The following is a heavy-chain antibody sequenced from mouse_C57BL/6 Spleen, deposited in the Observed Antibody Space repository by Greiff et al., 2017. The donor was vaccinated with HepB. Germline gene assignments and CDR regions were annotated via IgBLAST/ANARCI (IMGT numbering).Heavy chain of an antibody. D-gene: IGHD2-5*01. CDR3: TTAYSTFAY. CDR2: IDPENGDT. CDR1: GFNIKDDY. J-gene: IGHJ3*01. V-gene: IGHV14-4*01. Sequence: VQLQQSGAELVRPGASVKLSCPASGFNIKDDYMHWVKQRPEQGLEWIGWIDPENGDTEYASKFQGKATITADTSSNTAYLQLSSLTSEDAAVYYCTTAYSTFAYWGQGTLVTVSA.